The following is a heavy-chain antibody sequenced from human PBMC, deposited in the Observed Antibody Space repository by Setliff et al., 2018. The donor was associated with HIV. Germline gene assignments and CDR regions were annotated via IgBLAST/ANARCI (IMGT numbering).Heavy chain of an antibody. Sequence: AGGSLRLSCAASGFSFSSYWMHWVRQAPGKGLVWVSRINTDGSSTSYADSVKGRFTISRDNAKNTLYLQMNSLRAEDTAVYDCARGDRGVVNGMDVWGQGTTVTVSS. CDR3: ARGDRGVVNGMDV. D-gene: IGHD3-10*01. CDR2: INTDGSST. V-gene: IGHV3-74*01. CDR1: GFSFSSYW. J-gene: IGHJ6*02.